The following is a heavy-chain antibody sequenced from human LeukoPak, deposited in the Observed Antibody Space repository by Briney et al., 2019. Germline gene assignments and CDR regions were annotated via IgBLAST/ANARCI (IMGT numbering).Heavy chain of an antibody. CDR3: ARDYSSSSGKHAFDI. Sequence: GGSLRLSCAASGFILSNYRMNWVRQAPGKGLEWVSYISSSGNSREYADSVKGRFTISRDNARDSLHLQMNSLRAEDTAVYYCARDYSSSSGKHAFDIWGQGTSVTVSS. D-gene: IGHD6-13*01. J-gene: IGHJ3*02. V-gene: IGHV3-21*03. CDR2: ISSSGNSR. CDR1: GFILSNYR.